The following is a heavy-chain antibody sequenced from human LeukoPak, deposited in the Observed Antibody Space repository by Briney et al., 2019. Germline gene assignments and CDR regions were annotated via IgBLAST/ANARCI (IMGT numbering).Heavy chain of an antibody. CDR3: ARDFGAVAGHGPHDY. D-gene: IGHD6-19*01. CDR1: AYSLTSYG. V-gene: IGHV1-69*13. J-gene: IGHJ4*02. CDR2: IIPMFGTV. Sequence: VKACCKASAYSLTSYGISWVRQSPGQGLEWMGWIIPMFGTVNHAQKFQGRVTITADESTSTAYMELSSLRSEDTAVYYCARDFGAVAGHGPHDYWGQGTLVAVSS.